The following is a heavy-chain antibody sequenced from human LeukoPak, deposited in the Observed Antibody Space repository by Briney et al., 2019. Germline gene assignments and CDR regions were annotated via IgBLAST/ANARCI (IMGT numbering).Heavy chain of an antibody. J-gene: IGHJ4*02. Sequence: GGSLRLSCAASGFTFSSYAMHWVRQAPGKGLEWVAVISYDGSNKYYADSVKGRFTISRDNAKNSLHLQMNSLRAEDTGVYYCVRAPATNEWRCMDYWGQGTLVTVSS. CDR2: ISYDGSNK. CDR1: GFTFSSYA. V-gene: IGHV3-30-3*01. D-gene: IGHD2-8*02. CDR3: VRAPATNEWRCMDY.